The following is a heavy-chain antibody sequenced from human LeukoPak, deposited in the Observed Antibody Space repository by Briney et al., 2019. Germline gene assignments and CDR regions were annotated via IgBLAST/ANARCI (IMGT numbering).Heavy chain of an antibody. V-gene: IGHV3-48*03. CDR1: GFTFSSYE. D-gene: IGHD2-15*01. CDR2: ISSSGSTI. Sequence: PGGSLRLSCAASGFTFSSYEMNWVRQAPGKGLEWVSYISSSGSTIYYADSVKGRFTISRDNAKNSLYLQMNSLRAEDTAVYYCARLGQRSLADAFDIWGQGTMVTVSS. J-gene: IGHJ3*02. CDR3: ARLGQRSLADAFDI.